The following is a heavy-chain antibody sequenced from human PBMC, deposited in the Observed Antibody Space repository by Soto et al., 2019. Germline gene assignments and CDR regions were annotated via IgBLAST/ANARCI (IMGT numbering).Heavy chain of an antibody. CDR3: ARVSFLATVTGAAIFDF. D-gene: IGHD4-17*01. Sequence: QVQLVQSGAEVKKPGASVKVSCKASGYSFTSYDMNWVRQAPGQGLEWMGWVNPNSGDTDYAQKFQDRVTMTTDTSLRTAYMELSSLRSEDTAVYYCARVSFLATVTGAAIFDFWGQGTMVTVSS. J-gene: IGHJ3*01. CDR2: VNPNSGDT. V-gene: IGHV1-8*01. CDR1: GYSFTSYD.